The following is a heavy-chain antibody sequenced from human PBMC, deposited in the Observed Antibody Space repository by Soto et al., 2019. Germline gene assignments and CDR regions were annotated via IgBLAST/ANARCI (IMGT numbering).Heavy chain of an antibody. Sequence: EVQLVESGGGLVQPGGSLRLSCAASGFTFSSYWMHWVRQAPGKGLVWVSCINSDGTSTTYADSVKGRFTISRDNAKNKLHLQMNSLRAEDTAVYYCVRENYDSSGGNWGQGTLVTVSS. J-gene: IGHJ4*02. D-gene: IGHD3-22*01. V-gene: IGHV3-74*01. CDR2: INSDGTST. CDR3: VRENYDSSGGN. CDR1: GFTFSSYW.